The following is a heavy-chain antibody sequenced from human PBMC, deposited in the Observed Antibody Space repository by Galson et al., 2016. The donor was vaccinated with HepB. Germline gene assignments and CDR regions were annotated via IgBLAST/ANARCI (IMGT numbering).Heavy chain of an antibody. V-gene: IGHV3-7*01. D-gene: IGHD5-24*01. CDR2: SRVEGTEV. CDR3: ARVIQGDDYNDPGSGC. J-gene: IGHJ4*02. Sequence: SLRLSCAASGFTFKNYMMGWVRQAPGKALEWVANSRVEGTEVHYVDSVKGRFSISRDNAKNTVFLQMDSLRAEDTAVYYCARVIQGDDYNDPGSGCWGQGTLVTVSS. CDR1: GFTFKNYM.